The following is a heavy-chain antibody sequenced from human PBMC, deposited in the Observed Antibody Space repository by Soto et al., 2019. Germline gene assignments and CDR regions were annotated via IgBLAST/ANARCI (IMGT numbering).Heavy chain of an antibody. J-gene: IGHJ4*02. D-gene: IGHD3-10*01. CDR1: GYSFSSYW. V-gene: IGHV5-51*03. Sequence: EVQLVQSGAEVKKPGESLKISCKGSGYSFSSYWINWVRQMPGKGLEWMGVIYPGDSDVRYSPSFQGQVTISADKSISIASLQWSGLKASDTAMYYWARTDYDSGSFDYWGQGSLVTVSS. CDR2: IYPGDSDV. CDR3: ARTDYDSGSFDY.